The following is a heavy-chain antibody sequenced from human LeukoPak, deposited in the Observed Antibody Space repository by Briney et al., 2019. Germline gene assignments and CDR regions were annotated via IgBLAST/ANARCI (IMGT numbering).Heavy chain of an antibody. V-gene: IGHV1-8*01. CDR1: GYTFTSYD. Sequence: ASVKVSCKASGYTFTSYDTNWLRQATGQGPEWMGWMNPNSGATGYAQKFQGRVTMTRSTSINTAYMELSSLRSEDTAVYYCARAPLSWGFDYWGQGTLVTVSS. D-gene: IGHD7-27*01. CDR3: ARAPLSWGFDY. CDR2: MNPNSGAT. J-gene: IGHJ4*02.